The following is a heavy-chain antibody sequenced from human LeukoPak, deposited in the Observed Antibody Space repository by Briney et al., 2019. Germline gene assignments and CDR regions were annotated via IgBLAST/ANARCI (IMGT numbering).Heavy chain of an antibody. Sequence: ASVKVSCKASGYTFTGCDFNWVRQATGQRPEWMGWMSPNSGDTGYAQKFQDRVTMTRNTSISTPYMELSSLRSDDTAVYYCARGPPNWGYDYWGPGTLVTVSS. CDR1: GYTFTGCD. CDR3: ARGPPNWGYDY. D-gene: IGHD7-27*01. J-gene: IGHJ4*01. V-gene: IGHV1-8*01. CDR2: MSPNSGDT.